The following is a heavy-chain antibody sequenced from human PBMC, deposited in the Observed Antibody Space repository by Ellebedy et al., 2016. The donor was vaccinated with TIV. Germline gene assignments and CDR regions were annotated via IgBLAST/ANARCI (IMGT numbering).Heavy chain of an antibody. CDR2: ISSSGST. CDR1: GGSISSASFY. J-gene: IGHJ4*02. D-gene: IGHD3-16*01. Sequence: GSLRLSCSLSGGSISSASFYWGWIRQPPGKGLEWIGSISSSGSTYYNPSLKGRVTISLDTSKNQFSLNVRSLTAAETAVHYCATRGSRTAIDEFDSWGPGTLVTVSS. CDR3: ATRGSRTAIDEFDS. V-gene: IGHV4-39*07.